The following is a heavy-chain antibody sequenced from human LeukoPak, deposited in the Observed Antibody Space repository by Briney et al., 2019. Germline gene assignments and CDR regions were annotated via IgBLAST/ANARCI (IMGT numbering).Heavy chain of an antibody. Sequence: PSETLSLTCTVSGGSISSSSYYWGWLRQPPGKGLEWIGSIYYSGSTYYNPSLKSRVTISVDTSKNQFSLKLSSVTAADTAVYYCTRPEGSGSLNWFDPWGQGTLVTVSS. CDR1: GGSISSSSYY. CDR2: IYYSGST. J-gene: IGHJ5*02. CDR3: TRPEGSGSLNWFDP. V-gene: IGHV4-39*01. D-gene: IGHD1-26*01.